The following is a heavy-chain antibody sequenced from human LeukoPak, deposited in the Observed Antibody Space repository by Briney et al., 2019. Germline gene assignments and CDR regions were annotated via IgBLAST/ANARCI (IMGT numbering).Heavy chain of an antibody. CDR3: ARNFVVWFGELLYFDY. J-gene: IGHJ4*02. D-gene: IGHD3-10*01. CDR2: INAGNGNT. V-gene: IGHV1-3*01. CDR1: GYTFTSYA. Sequence: ASVKVSCKASGYTFTSYAMHWVRQAPGQRLEWMGWINAGNGNTKYSQKFQGRVTITRDTSASTAYMELRSLRSDDTAVYYCARNFVVWFGELLYFDYWGQGTLVTVSS.